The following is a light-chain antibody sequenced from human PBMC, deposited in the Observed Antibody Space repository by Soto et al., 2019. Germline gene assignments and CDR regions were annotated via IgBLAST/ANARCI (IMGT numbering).Light chain of an antibody. Sequence: EIVFTESPGTLSLSPGERARLSCRASQSVSNNYLAWYQQKPGQAPRLLIYGASNRATGIPDRFSGSGSGTDFTLTISRLEPEDFAVYYCQQYGSSGTFGQGTKVDIK. J-gene: IGKJ1*01. CDR3: QQYGSSGT. V-gene: IGKV3-20*01. CDR1: QSVSNNY. CDR2: GAS.